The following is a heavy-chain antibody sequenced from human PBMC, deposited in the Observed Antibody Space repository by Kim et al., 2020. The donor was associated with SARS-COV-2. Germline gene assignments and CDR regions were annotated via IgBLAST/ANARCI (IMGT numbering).Heavy chain of an antibody. CDR3: IPANPEGSRWTLAY. V-gene: IGHV3-21*04. Sequence: GGSLRLSCAASGFTFTDYTMIWVRQAPGKGPEWVSSISVSSSVIFYADSVKGRFNISRDNSKSSLILQMDYLRVEDTAVYYCIPANPEGSRWTLAYWGHGTLVTV. CDR2: ISVSSSVI. D-gene: IGHD6-13*01. CDR1: GFTFTDYT. J-gene: IGHJ4*01.